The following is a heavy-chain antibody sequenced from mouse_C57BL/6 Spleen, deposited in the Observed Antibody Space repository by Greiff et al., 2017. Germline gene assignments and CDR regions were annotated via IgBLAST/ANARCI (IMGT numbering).Heavy chain of an antibody. J-gene: IGHJ4*01. V-gene: IGHV1-19*01. CDR1: GYTFTDYY. Sequence: EFQLQQSGPVLVKPGASVKLSCKASGYTFTDYYMNWVKQSHGKSLEWIGVLNPYNGGTSYNQKFKGKATLTVDKSSSTAYMELNSLTSEDSAVYYCAREGVTTGFYYAMDYWGQGTSVTVSS. CDR2: LNPYNGGT. CDR3: AREGVTTGFYYAMDY. D-gene: IGHD2-2*01.